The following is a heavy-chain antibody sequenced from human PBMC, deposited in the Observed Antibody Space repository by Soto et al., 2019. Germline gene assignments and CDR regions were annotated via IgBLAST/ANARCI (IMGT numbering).Heavy chain of an antibody. Sequence: QVQLQQSGPGLVTPSQTLSLTCAISGDSVSTNSATWDWIRQSPSRRLEWLGRTYSMSKWFNAYAGSDKGRISTNPDTSNTQFSLQLNSVTPDVTAVDYCARLIGNSWLDFWGQGTLVTVSS. J-gene: IGHJ5*01. CDR2: TYSMSKWFN. V-gene: IGHV6-1*01. CDR3: ARLIGNSWLDF. CDR1: GDSVSTNSAT. D-gene: IGHD2-8*01.